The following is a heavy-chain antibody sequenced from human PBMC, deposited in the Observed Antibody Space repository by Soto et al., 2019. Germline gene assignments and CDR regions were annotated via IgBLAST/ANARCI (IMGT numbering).Heavy chain of an antibody. J-gene: IGHJ6*02. Sequence: GESLKISCKGSGYTFSAYWITWVRQMPGEGLEWMGRIDPSDSYTNYGPSFQGHVTFSADKSISTADLQWDSLKASDTAMYYCGLKSGSPGDYYAGMDVWGQGTTVTVSS. V-gene: IGHV5-10-1*01. CDR2: IDPSDSYT. D-gene: IGHD1-26*01. CDR1: GYTFSAYW. CDR3: GLKSGSPGDYYAGMDV.